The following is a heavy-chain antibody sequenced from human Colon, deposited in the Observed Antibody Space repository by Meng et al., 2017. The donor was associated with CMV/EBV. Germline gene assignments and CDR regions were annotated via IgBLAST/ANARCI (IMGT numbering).Heavy chain of an antibody. CDR3: AKDRRAYDSSGYYDS. CDR1: GFTFDSYA. V-gene: IGHV3-9*01. CDR2: INWDSSTI. J-gene: IGHJ5*01. D-gene: IGHD3-22*01. Sequence: SLKISCAVSGFTFDSYAMHWVRQAPGKGLEWVAGINWDSSTIGYADSVQGRFTISRDNAKNSLYLQMNSLRGEDTALYYCAKDRRAYDSSGYYDSWGQGTLVTVSS.